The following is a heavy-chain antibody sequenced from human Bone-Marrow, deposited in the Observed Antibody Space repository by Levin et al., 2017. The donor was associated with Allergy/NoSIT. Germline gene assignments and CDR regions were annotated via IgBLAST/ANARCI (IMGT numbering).Heavy chain of an antibody. J-gene: IGHJ4*01. CDR1: GDSVTNTDYY. D-gene: IGHD1-14*01. V-gene: IGHV4-39*01. CDR2: VLYSRTT. Sequence: SQTLSLTCTVSGDSVTNTDYYWGWVRQPPGKGLEWIGSVLYSRTTYYNPSLRRQISVSVDTSKNQFSLTLNSVTAADTAFYYCARHSLDSAGITTRTVPYYFDTWGRGTLVTVSS. CDR3: ARHSLDSAGITTRTVPYYFDT.